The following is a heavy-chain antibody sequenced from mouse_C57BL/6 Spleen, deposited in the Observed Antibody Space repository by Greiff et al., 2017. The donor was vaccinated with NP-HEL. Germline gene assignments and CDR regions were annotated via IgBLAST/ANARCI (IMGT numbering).Heavy chain of an antibody. CDR2: IDPSDSYT. Sequence: QVQLQQPGAELVKPGASVKLSCKASGYTFTSYWMQWVKQRPGQGLEWIGEIDPSDSYTNYNQKFKGKATLTVDTSSSTAYMQLSSLTSEDSAVYYGARKTSLRYYFDYWGQGTTLPVSS. D-gene: IGHD1-1*01. CDR3: ARKTSLRYYFDY. CDR1: GYTFTSYW. J-gene: IGHJ2*01. V-gene: IGHV1-50*01.